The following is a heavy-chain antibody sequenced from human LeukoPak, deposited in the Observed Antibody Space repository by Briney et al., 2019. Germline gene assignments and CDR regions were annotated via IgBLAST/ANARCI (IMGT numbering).Heavy chain of an antibody. CDR3: ARQLYSSATV. CDR2: IYYSGST. J-gene: IGHJ6*02. CDR1: GGSISSGSYY. Sequence: SQTLSLTCTVSGGSISSGSYYWSWIRQPAGKGLEWIGNIYYSGSTYYNPSLKSRVTISVDTSKNQFSLQLSSVTVADTAVYYCARQLYSSATVWGQGTTVTVSS. D-gene: IGHD6-25*01. V-gene: IGHV4-39*01.